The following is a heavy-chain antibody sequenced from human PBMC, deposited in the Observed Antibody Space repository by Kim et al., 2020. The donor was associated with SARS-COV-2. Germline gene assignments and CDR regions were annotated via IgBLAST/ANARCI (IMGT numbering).Heavy chain of an antibody. V-gene: IGHV3-53*01. CDR1: GITVYDNY. CDR3: ARDNGFRELTFDL. Sequence: GGSLRLSCTASGITVYDNYITWVRQAQGKGLEWVSVVFGQNIYFAESVEGRFTVSTDTSTNTVYLQMNDLRGDDSAMYFCARDNGFRELTFDLWGQGTL. CDR2: VFGQNI. J-gene: IGHJ4*02. D-gene: IGHD2-8*01.